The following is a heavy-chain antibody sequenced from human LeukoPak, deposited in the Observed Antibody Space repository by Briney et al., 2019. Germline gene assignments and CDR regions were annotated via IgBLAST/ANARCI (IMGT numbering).Heavy chain of an antibody. CDR1: GYTFTSYG. V-gene: IGHV1-69*05. D-gene: IGHD6-6*01. CDR2: IIPIFGTA. Sequence: ASVKVSCKASGYTFTSYGISWVRQAPGQGLEWMGRIIPIFGTANYAQKFQGRVTITTDESTSTAYMELSSLRSEDTAVYYCARDRIAARSFDYWGQGTLVTVSS. J-gene: IGHJ4*02. CDR3: ARDRIAARSFDY.